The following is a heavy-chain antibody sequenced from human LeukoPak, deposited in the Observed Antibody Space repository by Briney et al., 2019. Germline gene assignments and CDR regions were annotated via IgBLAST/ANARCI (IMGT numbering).Heavy chain of an antibody. Sequence: GGSLRLSCAASGFTFSTYWMSWVRQATGKGLEWVANIKQDGSKIYYVDSVKGRFTISRDNAKNSLYLQMNSLRAEDTAVYYCARGRRGVDWFDPWGQGTLVTVSS. CDR2: IKQDGSKI. D-gene: IGHD3-16*01. CDR1: GFTFSTYW. J-gene: IGHJ5*02. CDR3: ARGRRGVDWFDP. V-gene: IGHV3-7*01.